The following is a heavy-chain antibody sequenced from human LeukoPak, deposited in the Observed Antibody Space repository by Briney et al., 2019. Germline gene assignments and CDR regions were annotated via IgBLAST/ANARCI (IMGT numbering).Heavy chain of an antibody. Sequence: ASVKVSCKASGYTFTGCYMHWVRQAPGQGLEWMGWINPNSGGTNYAQKFQGRVTMTRDTSISTAYMELSRLRSDDTAVYYCARDGNSGSYQAAFDIWGQGTMVTVSS. CDR1: GYTFTGCY. D-gene: IGHD1-26*01. CDR2: INPNSGGT. CDR3: ARDGNSGSYQAAFDI. J-gene: IGHJ3*02. V-gene: IGHV1-2*02.